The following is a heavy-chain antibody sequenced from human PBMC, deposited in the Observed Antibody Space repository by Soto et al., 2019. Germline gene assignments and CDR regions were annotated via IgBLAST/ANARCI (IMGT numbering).Heavy chain of an antibody. Sequence: QVQLVESGGGVVQPGRSLRLSCAASGFTFSSYGMHWVRKAPGKGLEWVAVIWYDGSNKYYADSVKGRFTISRDNSKNTVHLQMNSLRAEDTAVYYCARVPGYSSGWYWYFDLWGRGTLVTVSS. CDR1: GFTFSSYG. CDR3: ARVPGYSSGWYWYFDL. V-gene: IGHV3-33*01. D-gene: IGHD6-19*01. CDR2: IWYDGSNK. J-gene: IGHJ2*01.